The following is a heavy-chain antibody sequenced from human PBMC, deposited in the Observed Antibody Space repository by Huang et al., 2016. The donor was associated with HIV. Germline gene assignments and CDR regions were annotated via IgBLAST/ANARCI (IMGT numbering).Heavy chain of an antibody. Sequence: QLQLQESGPGLVKPSETLSLTCTVSGGSISSSSYYWGWIRQPPGKGLEWIGSFDYGGSSYYNPSLKRPVTISVDTSKNQFSLKLSSVTAADTAVYYCARHLWFGESGAWFDPWGQGTLVTVSS. CDR2: FDYGGSS. J-gene: IGHJ5*02. D-gene: IGHD3-10*01. CDR1: GGSISSSSYY. V-gene: IGHV4-39*01. CDR3: ARHLWFGESGAWFDP.